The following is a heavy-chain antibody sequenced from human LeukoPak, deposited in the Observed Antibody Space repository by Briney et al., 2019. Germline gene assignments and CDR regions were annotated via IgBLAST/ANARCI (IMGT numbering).Heavy chain of an antibody. CDR2: ISWNSVSI. CDR3: AKAPGSVGTTVRFDS. Sequence: PGGSLRLSCAASGFTFDDYAMHWVRQAPGKGLEWVSGISWNSVSIGYADSVKGRFTISRDNAKNSLYLQMNSLRAEDTALYYCAKAPGSVGTTVRFDSWGQGTLVTVSS. CDR1: GFTFDDYA. V-gene: IGHV3-9*01. D-gene: IGHD1-26*01. J-gene: IGHJ4*02.